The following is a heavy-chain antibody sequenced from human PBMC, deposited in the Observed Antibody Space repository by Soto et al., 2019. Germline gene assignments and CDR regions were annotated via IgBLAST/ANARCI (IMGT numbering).Heavy chain of an antibody. Sequence: GGSLRLSCASSGFTFINYSMHWVRQAPGKGLEWVAVISKDGDKKYYADSVKGRFTISRDNSKNTLYLQMNNLGPEDTAVHYCAREWSVANPGYWGQGTQVTVPQ. J-gene: IGHJ4*02. D-gene: IGHD5-12*01. CDR3: AREWSVANPGY. V-gene: IGHV3-30-3*01. CDR1: GFTFINYS. CDR2: ISKDGDKK.